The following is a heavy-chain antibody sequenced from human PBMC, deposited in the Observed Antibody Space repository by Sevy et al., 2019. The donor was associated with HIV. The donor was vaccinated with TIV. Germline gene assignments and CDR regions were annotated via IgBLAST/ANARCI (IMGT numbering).Heavy chain of an antibody. CDR3: ARAPPIVVVPGAPSWFDP. J-gene: IGHJ5*02. Sequence: SETLSLTGAVYGGSFSGYYWNWIRQPPGKGLEWIGEINHTGSTNYNPSLKSRVTISVDTSKTQVSLKLSSVTAADTAIYYCARAPPIVVVPGAPSWFDPWGQGTLVTVSS. CDR2: INHTGST. D-gene: IGHD2-2*01. CDR1: GGSFSGYY. V-gene: IGHV4-34*01.